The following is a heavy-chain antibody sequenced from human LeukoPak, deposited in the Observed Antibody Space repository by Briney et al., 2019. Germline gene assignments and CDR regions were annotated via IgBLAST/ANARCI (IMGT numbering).Heavy chain of an antibody. J-gene: IGHJ3*02. Sequence: GGSLRLSCAASGFTFSSYWMSWVRQAPGKGLEWVANIKQDGSEKYYVDSVKGRFTISRDNAKNSLYLQMNSLRAEDTAVYYCARVSMVRAPPLDAFDIWGQGTMVTVSS. CDR1: GFTFSSYW. CDR3: ARVSMVRAPPLDAFDI. CDR2: IKQDGSEK. D-gene: IGHD6-13*01. V-gene: IGHV3-7*01.